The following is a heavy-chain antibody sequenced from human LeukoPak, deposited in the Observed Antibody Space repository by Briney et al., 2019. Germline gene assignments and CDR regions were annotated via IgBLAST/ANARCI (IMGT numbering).Heavy chain of an antibody. V-gene: IGHV3-48*03. CDR2: ISSSGSTI. Sequence: GGSLRLSCAASGFTFSSYEMNWVRQAPGKGLEWVSYISSSGSTIYYADSVKGRFTISRDNAKNSLYLQMNSLRAEDTAVYYCARDHSPAAPWDYYYYMDVWGKGTTVTVSS. CDR1: GFTFSSYE. D-gene: IGHD2-2*01. CDR3: ARDHSPAAPWDYYYYMDV. J-gene: IGHJ6*03.